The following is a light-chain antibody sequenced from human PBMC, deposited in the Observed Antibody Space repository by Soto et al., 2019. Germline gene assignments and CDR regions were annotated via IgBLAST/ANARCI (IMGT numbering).Light chain of an antibody. CDR2: GAS. Sequence: EIVLTQSPGTLSLSPGERATLSCRASQSVSSSYLAWYQQKPGQAPGLLIYGASSRATGIPDRFSGSGSGTDFTLTISRLEPEDFAVYYCQQYGSSLLITFGQGTRLEIK. V-gene: IGKV3-20*01. CDR3: QQYGSSLLIT. CDR1: QSVSSSY. J-gene: IGKJ5*01.